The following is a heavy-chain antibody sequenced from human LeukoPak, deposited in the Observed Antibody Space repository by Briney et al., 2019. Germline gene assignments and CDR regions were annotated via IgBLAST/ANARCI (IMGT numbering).Heavy chain of an antibody. CDR1: GFTFSSYG. CDR2: IRYDGSNK. CDR3: ASGITGTRGALWPHAFDI. D-gene: IGHD1-7*01. Sequence: SGGPLRLSCAASGFTFSSYGMHWVRQAPGKGLEWVAFIRYDGSNKYYADSVKGRFTISRDNSKNTLYLQMNSLRAEDTAVYYCASGITGTRGALWPHAFDIWGQGTMVTVSS. V-gene: IGHV3-30*02. J-gene: IGHJ3*02.